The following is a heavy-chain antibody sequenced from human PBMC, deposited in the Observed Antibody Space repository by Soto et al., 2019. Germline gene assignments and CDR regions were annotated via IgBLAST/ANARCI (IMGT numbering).Heavy chain of an antibody. CDR2: IIPIFGKV. CDR1: GGTFRTYA. D-gene: IGHD6-19*01. Sequence: QVQLLQSGAEVKKPGSSVRVSCEASGGTFRTYAISWVRQAPGQGLEWMGEIIPIFGKVNYAQKFQGRVTITADESTTXVXXDRRSLTSEDTAVYYCAKGAVAGTPTSYYYYGMDVWGQGTTVTVS. V-gene: IGHV1-69*12. J-gene: IGHJ6*02. CDR3: AKGAVAGTPTSYYYYGMDV.